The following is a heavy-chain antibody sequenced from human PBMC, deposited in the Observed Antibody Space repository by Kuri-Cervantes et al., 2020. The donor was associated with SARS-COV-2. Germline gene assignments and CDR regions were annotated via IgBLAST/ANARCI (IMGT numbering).Heavy chain of an antibody. J-gene: IGHJ6*04. Sequence: SETLSLTCTVSGDSISSYFWSWVRQPPGKGLEWIGSIYHSGSTYYNPSLKSRVTISVDTSKNQFSLRLNSVTAADTAVYFCARSQVVRHLDWSSELSYRYYMDVWGKGTTVTVSS. V-gene: IGHV4-59*01. D-gene: IGHD3-9*01. CDR3: ARSQVVRHLDWSSELSYRYYMDV. CDR1: GDSISSYF. CDR2: IYHSGST.